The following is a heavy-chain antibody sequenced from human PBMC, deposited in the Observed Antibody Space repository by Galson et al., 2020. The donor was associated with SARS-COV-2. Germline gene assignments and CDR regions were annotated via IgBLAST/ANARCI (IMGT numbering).Heavy chain of an antibody. CDR2: IDHSGSA. V-gene: IGHV4-34*01. J-gene: IGHJ4*02. D-gene: IGHD3-16*01. CDR1: GGSFSDHY. CDR3: ATRLPTNY. Sequence: SQASETLSLTCAVYGGSFSDHYWTWVRQSPEKGLEWIGEIDHSGSANYNPSLNSRFTISVDTSKNQFSLRLNSVTAADAGVYYCATRLPTNYWSRGAPVTVFS.